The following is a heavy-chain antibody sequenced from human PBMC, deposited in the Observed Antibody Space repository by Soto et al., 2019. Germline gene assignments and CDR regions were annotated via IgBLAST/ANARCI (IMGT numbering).Heavy chain of an antibody. J-gene: IGHJ1*01. CDR2: INHSGST. CDR1: GGSFSGYY. CDR3: ARVVSRLLRMRGEYFQH. V-gene: IGHV4-34*01. D-gene: IGHD2-15*01. Sequence: SETLSLTCAVYGGSFSGYYWSWIRQPPGKGLEWIGEINHSGSTNYNPSLKSRVTISVDTSKNQFSLKLSSVTAADTAVYYCARVVSRLLRMRGEYFQHWGQGTLVTVSS.